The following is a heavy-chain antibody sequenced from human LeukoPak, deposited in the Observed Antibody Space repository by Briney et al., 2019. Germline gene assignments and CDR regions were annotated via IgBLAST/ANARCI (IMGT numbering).Heavy chain of an antibody. CDR1: GFTFSSYW. CDR3: ARGLQSAVAGTRWFDP. D-gene: IGHD6-19*01. J-gene: IGHJ5*02. Sequence: GGSLRLSCAASGFTFSSYWMSWVRQAPGKGLEWVANIKQDGSEKYYVDSVKGRFTISRDNAKNSLYLQMNSLRAEDTAVYYCARGLQSAVAGTRWFDPWGQGTQVTVSS. CDR2: IKQDGSEK. V-gene: IGHV3-7*05.